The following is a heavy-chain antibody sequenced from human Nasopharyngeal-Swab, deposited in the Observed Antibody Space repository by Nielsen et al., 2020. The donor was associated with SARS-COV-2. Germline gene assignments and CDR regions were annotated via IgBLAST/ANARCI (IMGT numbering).Heavy chain of an antibody. CDR1: GDTFTNSA. CDR2: IVPALGLP. J-gene: IGHJ4*02. V-gene: IGHV1-69*10. D-gene: IGHD5-12*01. Sequence: SVKDSCKTSGDTFTNSAISWVRQAPGQGLEWMGGIVPALGLPNYAQKFRGRLTISADRSTTTSYLELSSLRFEDTAIYYCAREGEYGAYDAPDYWGQGTLVTVSS. CDR3: AREGEYGAYDAPDY.